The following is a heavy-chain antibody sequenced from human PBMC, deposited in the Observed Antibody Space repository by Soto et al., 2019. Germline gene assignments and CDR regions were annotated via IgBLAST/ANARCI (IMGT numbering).Heavy chain of an antibody. D-gene: IGHD3-22*01. V-gene: IGHV1-18*04. Sequence: QVQLVQSGAEVKKPGASVKVSCKASGYTFTSYGISWVRQAPGQGLEWMGWISAYNGNTNYAQKLQGRVTMTTDTSTSPAYMELRSLRSDDTAVYYCARDLADYYDSSGKGGPFDYWGQGTLVTVSS. CDR2: ISAYNGNT. CDR3: ARDLADYYDSSGKGGPFDY. J-gene: IGHJ4*02. CDR1: GYTFTSYG.